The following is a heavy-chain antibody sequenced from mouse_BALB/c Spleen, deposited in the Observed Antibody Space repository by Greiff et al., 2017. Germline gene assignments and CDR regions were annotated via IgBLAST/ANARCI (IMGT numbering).Heavy chain of an antibody. Sequence: EVKLVESGGGLVQPGGSRKLSCAASGFTFSDYGMAWVRQAPGKGPEWVAFISNLAYSIYYADTVTGRFTISRENAKNTLYLEMSSLRSEDTAMYDCARDRDYYGSRYFDYWGQGTTLTVSS. CDR2: ISNLAYSI. CDR3: ARDRDYYGSRYFDY. D-gene: IGHD1-1*01. V-gene: IGHV5-15*02. CDR1: GFTFSDYG. J-gene: IGHJ2*01.